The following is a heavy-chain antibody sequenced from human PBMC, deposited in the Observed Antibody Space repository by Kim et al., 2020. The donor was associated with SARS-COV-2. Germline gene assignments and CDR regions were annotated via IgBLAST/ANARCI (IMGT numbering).Heavy chain of an antibody. CDR3: ARTTDVLLWFGELSPGSVGGAFDI. CDR2: IYYSGST. V-gene: IGHV4-59*01. CDR1: GGSISSYY. D-gene: IGHD3-10*01. J-gene: IGHJ3*02. Sequence: SETLSLTCTVSGGSISSYYWSWIRQPPGKGLEWIGYIYYSGSTNYNPSLKSRVTISVDTSKNQFSLKLSSVTAADTAVYYCARTTDVLLWFGELSPGSVGGAFDIWGQGTMVTVSS.